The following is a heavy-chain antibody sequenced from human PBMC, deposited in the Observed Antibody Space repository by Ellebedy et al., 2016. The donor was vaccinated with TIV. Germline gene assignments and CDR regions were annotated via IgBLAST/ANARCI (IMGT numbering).Heavy chain of an antibody. CDR2: ISDRGGTT. Sequence: GGSLRLSXAASGFTFSSYAMSWVRQAPGKGLEWVSAISDRGGTTYYADSVKGRFTISRDNSKNTLYLQMNSLRAEDTAIYYCAKEERHGGPFDYWGQGTLVTVSS. D-gene: IGHD4-23*01. CDR3: AKEERHGGPFDY. J-gene: IGHJ4*02. V-gene: IGHV3-23*01. CDR1: GFTFSSYA.